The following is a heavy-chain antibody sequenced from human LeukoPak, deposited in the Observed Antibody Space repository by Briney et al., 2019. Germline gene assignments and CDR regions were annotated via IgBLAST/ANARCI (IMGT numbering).Heavy chain of an antibody. CDR1: GGSFSGYY. D-gene: IGHD3-9*01. CDR3: ARHGDYDILTGYYKSDAFGI. CDR2: INHSGST. J-gene: IGHJ3*02. Sequence: SETLSLTCAVYGGSFSGYYWSWIRQPPGKGLEWIGEINHSGSTNYNPSLKSRVTISVDTSKNQFSLKLSSVTAADTAVYYCARHGDYDILTGYYKSDAFGIWGQGTMVTVSS. V-gene: IGHV4-34*01.